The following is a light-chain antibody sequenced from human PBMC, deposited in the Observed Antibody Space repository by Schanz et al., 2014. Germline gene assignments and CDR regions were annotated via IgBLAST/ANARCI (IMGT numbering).Light chain of an antibody. CDR2: DVS. V-gene: IGLV2-14*03. J-gene: IGLJ3*02. CDR3: SSYTSSSTRV. Sequence: QSALTQPASVSGSPGQSITISCTGTSGDVGAYNYVSWYQHHPGKAPKLMIFDVSHRPSGVSNRFSGSKSGNTASLTISGLQAEDEADYYCSSYTSSSTRVFGGGTKLTVL. CDR1: SGDVGAYNY.